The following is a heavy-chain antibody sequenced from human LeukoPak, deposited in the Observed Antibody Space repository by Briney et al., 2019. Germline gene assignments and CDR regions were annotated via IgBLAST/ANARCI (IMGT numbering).Heavy chain of an antibody. J-gene: IGHJ4*02. CDR1: GFTFSTYA. CDR2: INGGGGST. D-gene: IGHD6-19*01. V-gene: IGHV3-23*01. Sequence: PGGSLRLSCAASGFTFSTYAMNWVRRAPGKGLEWVSGINGGGGSTYYADSVKGRFTISRDNSKNTLYLQMSSLRAEDTAVYYCAKVSGYTSGWYVDFDCWGQGSLVTVSS. CDR3: AKVSGYTSGWYVDFDC.